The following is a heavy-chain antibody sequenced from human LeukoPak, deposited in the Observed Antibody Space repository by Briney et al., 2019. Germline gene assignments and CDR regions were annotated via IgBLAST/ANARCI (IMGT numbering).Heavy chain of an antibody. D-gene: IGHD2-15*01. CDR3: AANPPLPTRYCSGGSCYSDAFDI. Sequence: PSETLSLTCTVSGGSVGSGSYYWSWIRQPPGKGLEWIGYIYYSGSTNYNPSLKSRVTISVDTSKNQFSLKRSSVTAADTAVYYCAANPPLPTRYCSGGSCYSDAFDIWGQGTMVTVSS. V-gene: IGHV4-61*01. CDR2: IYYSGST. CDR1: GGSVGSGSYY. J-gene: IGHJ3*02.